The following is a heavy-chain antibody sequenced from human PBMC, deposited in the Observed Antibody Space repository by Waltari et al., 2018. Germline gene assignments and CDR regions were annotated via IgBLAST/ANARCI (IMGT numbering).Heavy chain of an antibody. V-gene: IGHV3-53*01. Sequence: EVQVVESGGGLVQPGGSLRLSCAASGFTVSSNYMNWVRRTPEKGLEWVSVLYAGDSTYYADSVGCRFTISRDDSKNIVSLQMNSLRAEDTAVYYCVRAMTIFGEKNEYWGQGTLVTVSS. J-gene: IGHJ4*02. CDR2: LYAGDST. CDR1: GFTVSSNY. D-gene: IGHD3-3*01. CDR3: VRAMTIFGEKNEY.